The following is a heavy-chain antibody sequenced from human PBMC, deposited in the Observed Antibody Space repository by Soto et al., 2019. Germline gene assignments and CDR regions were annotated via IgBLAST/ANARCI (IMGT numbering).Heavy chain of an antibody. Sequence: QVQLVESGGGVVQPGRSLRLSCAASGFTFSSYGMHWVRQAPGKGLEWVAIIWYDGSNKYYADSVKGRFTISRDNSKNTLYLQMNSLRAEDTCVYYCARGRWYSVYGGDLDVWGRGTLVTVSS. CDR1: GFTFSSYG. CDR3: ARGRWYSVYGGDLDV. J-gene: IGHJ2*01. V-gene: IGHV3-33*01. D-gene: IGHD5-12*01. CDR2: IWYDGSNK.